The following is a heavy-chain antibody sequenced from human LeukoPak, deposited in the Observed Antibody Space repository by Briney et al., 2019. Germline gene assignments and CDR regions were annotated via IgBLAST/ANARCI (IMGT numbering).Heavy chain of an antibody. CDR1: GFTFSSYG. D-gene: IGHD6-13*01. CDR3: ARAGGTSWADY. Sequence: GRSLRLSCAASGFTFSSYGMHWVRQAPGKGLEWVALMSYDGTKKYYADSVKGRFTISRDNGKNSLYLQMNSLRVEDTAIYYCARAGGTSWADYWGQGTLVTVSS. J-gene: IGHJ4*02. CDR2: MSYDGTKK. V-gene: IGHV3-30*12.